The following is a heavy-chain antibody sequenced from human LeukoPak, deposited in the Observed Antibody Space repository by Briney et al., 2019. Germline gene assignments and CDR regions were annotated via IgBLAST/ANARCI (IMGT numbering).Heavy chain of an antibody. J-gene: IGHJ6*02. D-gene: IGHD6-13*01. CDR2: INHSGST. Sequence: SETLSLTCAVYGGSFSGYYWSWIRQPPGKGLEWIGEINHSGSTNYNPSLKSRVTISVDTSKNQFSLKLSSVTAADTAVYYCARALVIAAAGRYYYYGMDVWGQGTTLTVSS. CDR3: ARALVIAAAGRYYYYGMDV. V-gene: IGHV4-34*01. CDR1: GGSFSGYY.